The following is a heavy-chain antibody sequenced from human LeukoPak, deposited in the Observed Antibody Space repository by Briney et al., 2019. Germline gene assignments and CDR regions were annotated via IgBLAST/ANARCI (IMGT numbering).Heavy chain of an antibody. CDR1: GYTFTSYY. CDR2: INPSGGST. V-gene: IGHV1-46*01. J-gene: IGHJ5*02. D-gene: IGHD4-11*01. Sequence: ASVKVSCKASGYTFTSYYMHWVRQAPGQGLEWMGIINPSGGSTSYAQKFQGRVTMTRDMSTSTVYMELSSLRSEDTAVYYCARDKTPHSNYATGHNWFDPWGQGTLVTVSS. CDR3: ARDKTPHSNYATGHNWFDP.